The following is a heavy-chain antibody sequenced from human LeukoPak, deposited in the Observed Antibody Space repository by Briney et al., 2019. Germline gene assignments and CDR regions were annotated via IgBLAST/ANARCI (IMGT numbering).Heavy chain of an antibody. D-gene: IGHD2-15*01. CDR2: INSDGSRT. CDR3: ARSGGCSGGSCYVGAFDI. CDR1: GFTFSSYW. Sequence: GGSLRLSCAASGFTFSSYWMHWVRQAPGKGLVWVSRINSDGSRTTYADSVKGRFTISRDNAKNTLYLEMNSLRAEDTAVYYCARSGGCSGGSCYVGAFDIWGQGTMVTVSS. V-gene: IGHV3-74*01. J-gene: IGHJ3*02.